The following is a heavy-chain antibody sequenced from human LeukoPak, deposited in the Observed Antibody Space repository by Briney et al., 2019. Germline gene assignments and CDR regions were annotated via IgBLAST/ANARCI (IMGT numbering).Heavy chain of an antibody. V-gene: IGHV4-39*01. CDR3: ATDSSGYPYYYYYYMDV. Sequence: SETLSLTCTVSGGSISSSSYYWGWIRQPPGKGLEWIGSIYYSGSTYYNPSLKSRVTISVDTSKNQFSLKLSSVTAADTAVYYCATDSSGYPYYYYYYMDVWGKGTTVTVSS. CDR2: IYYSGST. CDR1: GGSISSSSYY. D-gene: IGHD3-22*01. J-gene: IGHJ6*03.